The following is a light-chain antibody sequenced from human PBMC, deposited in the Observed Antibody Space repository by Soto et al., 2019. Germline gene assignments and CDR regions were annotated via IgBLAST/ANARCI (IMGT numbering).Light chain of an antibody. CDR2: AAS. Sequence: DIQMTQSPSSVSASVGDRVSITCRASQGIGSQLAWYQQKPGKAPKFLIHAASTLQRGVPSRFSGSGSGTDFTLTISSLQSEDFATYYCQQANAFPRTFGQGTKVEIE. J-gene: IGKJ1*01. V-gene: IGKV1-12*01. CDR3: QQANAFPRT. CDR1: QGIGSQ.